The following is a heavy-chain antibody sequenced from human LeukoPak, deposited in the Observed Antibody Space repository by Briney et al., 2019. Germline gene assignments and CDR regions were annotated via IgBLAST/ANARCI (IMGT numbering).Heavy chain of an antibody. CDR3: AKGAGSSGWYPNDY. J-gene: IGHJ4*02. D-gene: IGHD6-19*01. CDR2: ISGSGNST. Sequence: AGGSLRLSCAASGFTFSSYSMNWVRQAPGKGLEWVSVISGSGNSTYYADSVKGRFTISRDNSKNTLYLQMNSLRAEDTAVYYCAKGAGSSGWYPNDYWGQGTLVTVSS. V-gene: IGHV3-23*01. CDR1: GFTFSSYS.